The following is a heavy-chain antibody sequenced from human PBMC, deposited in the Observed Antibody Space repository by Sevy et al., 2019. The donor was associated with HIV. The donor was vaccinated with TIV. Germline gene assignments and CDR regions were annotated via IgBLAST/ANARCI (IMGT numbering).Heavy chain of an antibody. CDR1: GGSISSSSYY. CDR3: ARLIGAAAGTLPFDP. CDR2: IYYSGST. J-gene: IGHJ5*02. D-gene: IGHD6-13*01. V-gene: IGHV4-39*01. Sequence: SETLSFTCTVSGGSISSSSYYWGWIRQPPGKGLEWIGSIYYSGSTYYNPSLKSRVTISVDTSKNQFSLKLSSVTAADTAVYYCARLIGAAAGTLPFDPWGQGTLVTVSS.